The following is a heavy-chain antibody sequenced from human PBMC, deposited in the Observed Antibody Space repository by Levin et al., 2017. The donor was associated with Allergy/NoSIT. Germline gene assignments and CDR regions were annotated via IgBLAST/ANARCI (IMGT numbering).Heavy chain of an antibody. CDR1: GFTFSGSA. CDR2: IRSKANNYAT. Sequence: GGSLRLSCAASGFTFSGSAMHWVRQASGNGLEWVGRIRSKANNYATAYAASVKGRFTISRDDSKNTAYLQMNSLKTEDTAVYYCTRGYCSGGSCYSGDYWGQGTLVTVSS. D-gene: IGHD2-15*01. V-gene: IGHV3-73*01. J-gene: IGHJ4*02. CDR3: TRGYCSGGSCYSGDY.